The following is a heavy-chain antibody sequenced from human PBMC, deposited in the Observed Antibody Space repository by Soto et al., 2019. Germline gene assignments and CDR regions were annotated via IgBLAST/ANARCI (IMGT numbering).Heavy chain of an antibody. CDR1: GGSISSSSYY. D-gene: IGHD6-13*01. CDR3: ARHEAADIAARRIAAAGGGGNWFDP. Sequence: SETLSLTCTVSGGSISSSSYYWGWIRQPPGKGLEWIGSIYYSGSTYYNPSLKSRVTISVDTSKNQFSLKLSSVTAADTAVYYCARHEAADIAARRIAAAGGGGNWFDPWGQGTLVTVSS. CDR2: IYYSGST. J-gene: IGHJ5*02. V-gene: IGHV4-39*01.